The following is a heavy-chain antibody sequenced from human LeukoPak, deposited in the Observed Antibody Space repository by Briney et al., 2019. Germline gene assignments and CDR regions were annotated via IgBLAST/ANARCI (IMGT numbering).Heavy chain of an antibody. D-gene: IGHD1-7*01. J-gene: IGHJ4*02. CDR3: ARDATGTTLILDY. CDR1: GGTFISYA. Sequence: ASVKVSCKASGGTFISYAISWVRQAPGQGLEWMGGIIPIFGTANYAQKFQGRVTITADESTSTAYMELSSLRSEDTAVYYCARDATGTTLILDYWGQGTLVTVSS. CDR2: IIPIFGTA. V-gene: IGHV1-69*13.